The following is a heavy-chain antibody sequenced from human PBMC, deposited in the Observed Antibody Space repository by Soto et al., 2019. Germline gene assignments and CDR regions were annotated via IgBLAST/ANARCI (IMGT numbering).Heavy chain of an antibody. D-gene: IGHD3-9*01. J-gene: IGHJ4*02. Sequence: CAASGFTFSTYWMHWVRQAPGKGLEWVAESFSSGGTQYADSVKGRFTISRDNSRNMVFLQMNGLRVEDTALYYCARDREPDGIWTFDSWGQGALVTVSS. CDR2: SFSSGGT. CDR3: ARDREPDGIWTFDS. V-gene: IGHV3-53*01. CDR1: GFTFSTYW.